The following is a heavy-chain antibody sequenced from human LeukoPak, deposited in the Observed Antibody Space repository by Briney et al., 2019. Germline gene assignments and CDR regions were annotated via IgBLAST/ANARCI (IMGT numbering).Heavy chain of an antibody. CDR1: GYTFTSYY. D-gene: IGHD2-15*01. Sequence: ASVKVSRQASGYTFTSYYMHWVRQAPGQALEWMGIINPSGGSTSYAQKFQGRVTMTRDTSTSTVYMELSSLRAEDTAVYYCAAAHPSIRDSVAYYYYYGMDVWGQGTTVTVSS. CDR2: INPSGGST. J-gene: IGHJ6*02. CDR3: AAAHPSIRDSVAYYYYYGMDV. V-gene: IGHV1-46*01.